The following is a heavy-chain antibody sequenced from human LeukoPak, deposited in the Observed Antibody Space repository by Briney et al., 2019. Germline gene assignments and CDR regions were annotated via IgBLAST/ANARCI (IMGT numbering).Heavy chain of an antibody. CDR1: GYSFTSYW. J-gene: IGHJ3*02. D-gene: IGHD5-18*01. Sequence: GESLKISCKGSGYSFTSYWIGWVRKMPGKGLEWMGIIYPGDSDTRYSPSFQGQVTISADKSISTAYLQWSSLKASDTAMYYCARPGTPHSYGYPIGAFDIWGQGTMVTVSS. CDR3: ARPGTPHSYGYPIGAFDI. V-gene: IGHV5-51*01. CDR2: IYPGDSDT.